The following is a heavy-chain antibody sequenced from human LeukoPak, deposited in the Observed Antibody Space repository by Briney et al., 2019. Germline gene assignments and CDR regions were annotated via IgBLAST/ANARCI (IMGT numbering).Heavy chain of an antibody. J-gene: IGHJ4*02. D-gene: IGHD3-10*01. V-gene: IGHV4-28*03. CDR2: IYYSGST. CDR1: GYSISSSNW. CDR3: ARVGTYYYGSGSYGVFDY. Sequence: PSDTLSLTCAVSGYSISSSNWWGWIRQPPGKGLEWIGYIYYSGSTYYNPSLKSRVTMSVDTSKNQFSLKLSSVTAADTAVYYCARVGTYYYGSGSYGVFDYWGQGTLVTVSS.